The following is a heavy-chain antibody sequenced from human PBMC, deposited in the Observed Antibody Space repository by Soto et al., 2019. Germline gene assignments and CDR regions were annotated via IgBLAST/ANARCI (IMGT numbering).Heavy chain of an antibody. CDR3: ARLYGSGSSLDY. D-gene: IGHD3-10*01. Sequence: SETLSLTCAVYGGSFSGYYWSWIRQPPGKGLEWIGEINHSGSTNYNPSLKSRVTISVDTSKNQFSLKLSSVTAADTAVYYCARLYGSGSSLDYWGQGTLVTVSS. J-gene: IGHJ4*02. V-gene: IGHV4-34*01. CDR2: INHSGST. CDR1: GGSFSGYY.